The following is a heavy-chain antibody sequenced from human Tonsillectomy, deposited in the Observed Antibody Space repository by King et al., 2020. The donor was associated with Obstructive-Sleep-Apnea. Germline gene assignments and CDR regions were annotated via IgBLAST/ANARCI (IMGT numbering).Heavy chain of an antibody. CDR3: AGERAAGPNWIDP. Sequence: QLQESGPGLVKPSDTLSLTCTVSGGSISSSSYYWGWIRQPPGKGLEWIGNIYYSVTTYYNPSLKSRVTISLGTSKNQFSLKLTALTAADTAVYYCAGERAAGPNWIDPWGQGTLVTVSS. CDR2: IYYSVTT. D-gene: IGHD6-13*01. V-gene: IGHV4-39*07. J-gene: IGHJ5*02. CDR1: GGSISSSSYY.